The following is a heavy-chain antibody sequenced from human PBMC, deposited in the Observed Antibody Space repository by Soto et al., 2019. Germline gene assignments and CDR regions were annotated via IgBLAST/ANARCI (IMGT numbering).Heavy chain of an antibody. CDR2: IKSDGSSA. Sequence: EVQLVESGGGLVQPGGSLRLSCAASGFAFTSYWMHWLRQAPGKGLVWVARIKSDGSSADYADSVKGRFTISRDNAKNTLYLQMDSLRAEDSAVYYCARLFASTYSTRPFDYWGQGTLVTVSS. J-gene: IGHJ4*02. CDR1: GFAFTSYW. D-gene: IGHD2-15*01. CDR3: ARLFASTYSTRPFDY. V-gene: IGHV3-74*01.